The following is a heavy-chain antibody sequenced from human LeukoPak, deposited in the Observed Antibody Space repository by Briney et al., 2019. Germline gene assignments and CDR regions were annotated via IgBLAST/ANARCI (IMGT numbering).Heavy chain of an antibody. J-gene: IGHJ6*02. D-gene: IGHD2-2*01. Sequence: TSETLSLTCTVSGGSISSYYWSWIRQPPGKGLEWIGYIYYSGSTNYNPSLRSRVTISVDTSKNQFSLKLSSVTAADTAVYYCARVKDCSSTSCYGPTMDVWGQGTTVTVSS. V-gene: IGHV4-59*01. CDR3: ARVKDCSSTSCYGPTMDV. CDR1: GGSISSYY. CDR2: IYYSGST.